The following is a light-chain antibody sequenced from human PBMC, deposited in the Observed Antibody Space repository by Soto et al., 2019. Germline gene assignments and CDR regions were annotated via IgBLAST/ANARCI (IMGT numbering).Light chain of an antibody. CDR1: QDIAIY. V-gene: IGKV1-9*01. Sequence: IQLTQSPSSLSASVGDRVTITCRASQDIAIYVAWYQQKPGEAPKLLIYAASTLYGGVPSRFSGSGSGTDFALTITSLQAEDFATYYCQQLRMYPSTVGGGTKVYSK. CDR3: QQLRMYPST. J-gene: IGKJ4*01. CDR2: AAS.